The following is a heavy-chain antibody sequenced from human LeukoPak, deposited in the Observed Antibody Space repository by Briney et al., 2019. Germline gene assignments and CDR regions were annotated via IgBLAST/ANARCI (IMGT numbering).Heavy chain of an antibody. CDR2: INPNSGGT. Sequence: ASVKVSCKASGGTFNIYSFNWVRQAPGQGLEWMGWINPNSGGTKYAQKFQGRVTMTRDMSTNTVYMELSGLTSDDTAVYYCAKDPCTTWTRCFTSGFDPWGQGTLVTVSS. D-gene: IGHD2-2*01. CDR1: GGTFNIYS. CDR3: AKDPCTTWTRCFTSGFDP. V-gene: IGHV1-2*02. J-gene: IGHJ5*02.